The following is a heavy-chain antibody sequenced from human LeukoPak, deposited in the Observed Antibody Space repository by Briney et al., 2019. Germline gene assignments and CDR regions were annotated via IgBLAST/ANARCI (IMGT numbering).Heavy chain of an antibody. CDR1: GFTFSSYA. V-gene: IGHV3-23*01. Sequence: SGGSLRLSCAASGFTFSSYAMSWVRQAPGKGLEWVSAISGSGGSTYYADSVKGRFTISRDNSKNTLYLQMNSLRAEDTAVYYCAKGILWFGELDWFDPWGQGTLVTVSS. CDR2: ISGSGGST. D-gene: IGHD3-10*01. J-gene: IGHJ5*02. CDR3: AKGILWFGELDWFDP.